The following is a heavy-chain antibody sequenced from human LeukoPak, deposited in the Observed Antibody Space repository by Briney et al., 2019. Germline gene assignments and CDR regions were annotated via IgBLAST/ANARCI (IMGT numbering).Heavy chain of an antibody. V-gene: IGHV3-21*04. CDR2: FKTNSGQV. CDR3: ARSVPDYTRFDY. D-gene: IGHD4-11*01. J-gene: IGHJ4*02. CDR1: GFTFSSYS. Sequence: PGGSLRLSCAASGFTFSSYSMNWVRQAPGKGLEWVSTFKTNSGQVYHAESVRGRFTISRDNSKNTVYLQMSSLRAEDTALYYCARSVPDYTRFDYWGQGALVTVSP.